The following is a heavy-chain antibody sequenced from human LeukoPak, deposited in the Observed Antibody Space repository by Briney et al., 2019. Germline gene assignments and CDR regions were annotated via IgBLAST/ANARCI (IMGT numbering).Heavy chain of an antibody. J-gene: IGHJ4*02. D-gene: IGHD6-13*01. V-gene: IGHV4-59*01. CDR1: GDSLRSYF. CDR2: IYCTGST. CDR3: ARVVSQQLRAMYFDY. Sequence: SETLSLTCTLSGDSLRSYFWSWIRQSPEKGLEWLGSIYCTGSTNYNPSLQSRVTISVDTSKNQFSLNLNSVTAADTATYYCARVVSQQLRAMYFDYWGQGTLVTVSS.